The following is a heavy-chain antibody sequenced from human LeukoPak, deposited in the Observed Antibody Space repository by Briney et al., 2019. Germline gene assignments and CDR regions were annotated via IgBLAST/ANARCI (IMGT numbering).Heavy chain of an antibody. CDR1: GYTFTSYY. CDR3: ARDIALLFDY. Sequence: ASVKVSCKASGYTFTSYYMHWVRQAPGQGLEWMGIINPSGGSTSYAQKFQGRVTMTTDTSTSTAYMELRSLRSDDTAVYYCARDIALLFDYWGQGTLVTVSS. J-gene: IGHJ4*02. V-gene: IGHV1-46*01. CDR2: INPSGGST.